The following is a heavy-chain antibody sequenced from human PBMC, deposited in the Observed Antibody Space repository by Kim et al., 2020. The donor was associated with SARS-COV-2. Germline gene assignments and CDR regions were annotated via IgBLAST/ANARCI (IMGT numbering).Heavy chain of an antibody. CDR3: AREYYGSGSYLERGGFDY. J-gene: IGHJ4*02. Sequence: SRVTISLDTSKNQFSLKLSFVTAADTAVYYCAREYYGSGSYLERGGFDYWGQGTLVTVSS. D-gene: IGHD3-10*01. V-gene: IGHV4-59*01.